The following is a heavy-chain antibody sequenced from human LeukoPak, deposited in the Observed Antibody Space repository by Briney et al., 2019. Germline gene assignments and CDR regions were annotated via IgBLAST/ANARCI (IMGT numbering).Heavy chain of an antibody. CDR1: GYPISSGYY. J-gene: IGHJ4*02. CDR3: ARDRPTGNFDY. Sequence: SETLSLTCTVSGYPISSGYYWGWIRQPPGKGLEWIGSINHSGNTYYNPSLKSRVTISVDTSKNQFSLNLSSVTAADTAVYYCARDRPTGNFDYWGQGTLVTVSS. D-gene: IGHD2-8*02. V-gene: IGHV4-38-2*02. CDR2: INHSGNT.